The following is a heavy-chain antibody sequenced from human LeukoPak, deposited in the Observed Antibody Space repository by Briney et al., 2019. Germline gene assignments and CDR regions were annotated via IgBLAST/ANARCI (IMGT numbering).Heavy chain of an antibody. D-gene: IGHD3-10*01. CDR2: IYTTGST. CDR3: ARGGTYGSGRNQHTTLDY. CDR1: GGSISNDY. J-gene: IGHJ4*02. V-gene: IGHV4-4*07. Sequence: SETLSLTCTVSGGSISNDYWRWIRQAAGKEVEGMGRIYTTGSTNYNPSLKSLVTISLDKSKKQFSLNLNSVTAADTAVYYCARGGTYGSGRNQHTTLDYWGQGTLVTVSS.